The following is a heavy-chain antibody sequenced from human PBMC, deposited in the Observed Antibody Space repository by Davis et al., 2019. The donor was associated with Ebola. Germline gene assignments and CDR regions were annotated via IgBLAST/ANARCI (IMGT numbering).Heavy chain of an antibody. CDR1: GDSVSGGSGA. Sequence: PSETLSLTCAISGDSVSGGSGAWNWLRQSPSRGLEWLGRTYYSSKWYHNYAAYVKSRITVKPDTSKNQFSLQLNFVTPEDAAVYYCARISWVSRGMDVWGKGTTVTVSS. V-gene: IGHV6-1*01. D-gene: IGHD6-13*01. CDR2: TYYSSKWYH. CDR3: ARISWVSRGMDV. J-gene: IGHJ6*04.